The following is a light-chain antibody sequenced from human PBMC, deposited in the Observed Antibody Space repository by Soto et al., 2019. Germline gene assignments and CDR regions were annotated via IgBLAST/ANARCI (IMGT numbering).Light chain of an antibody. J-gene: IGKJ3*01. CDR1: QSVSSTF. V-gene: IGKV3D-20*02. CDR2: DTS. CDR3: QKHNTVPLT. Sequence: DIVLTQSPGTLSLSPGERATLSCRASQSVSSTFFAWYQQKPGQAPRLLIYDTSSRHTDIPDRFSGGGSGTEFTLTISSLQPEDVATYYCQKHNTVPLTFGPGTKVDIK.